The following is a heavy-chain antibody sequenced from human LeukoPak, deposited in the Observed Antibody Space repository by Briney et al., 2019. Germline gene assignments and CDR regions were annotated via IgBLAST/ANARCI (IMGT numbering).Heavy chain of an antibody. J-gene: IGHJ6*03. Sequence: GGSLRLSCAASGFIVSSNYMSWVRQAPGKGPEWASVIYSGGSTYYADSVKGRFTISRDNSKNTLYLQMNSLRTEDTAVYYCARGLQYYYYYMDVWGKGTTVTVSS. CDR1: GFIVSSNY. V-gene: IGHV3-53*05. CDR2: IYSGGST. CDR3: ARGLQYYYYYMDV.